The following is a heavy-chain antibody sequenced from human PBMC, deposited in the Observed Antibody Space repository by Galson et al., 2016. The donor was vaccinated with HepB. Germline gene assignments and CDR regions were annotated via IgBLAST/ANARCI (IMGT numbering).Heavy chain of an antibody. V-gene: IGHV3-21*01. D-gene: IGHD6-6*01. CDR2: ITPSSSYI. Sequence: SLRLSCAASGFTFSTYTMNWVRQAPGKGLEWLSSITPSSSYIFYADSVKGRFTISRDNAKNSLFLQMNSLRAEDTAVYYCARERLDNTSTSGIDYWGQGTLVTVSS. CDR1: GFTFSTYT. J-gene: IGHJ4*02. CDR3: ARERLDNTSTSGIDY.